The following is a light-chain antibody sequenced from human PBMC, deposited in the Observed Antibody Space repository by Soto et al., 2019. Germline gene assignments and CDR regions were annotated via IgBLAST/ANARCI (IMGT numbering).Light chain of an antibody. CDR3: SSYITSNNLRV. CDR1: NSDFGGYNF. V-gene: IGLV2-8*01. Sequence: QSALTQPPSASGSPGQSVTISCTGTNSDFGGYNFVSWFQQHPGKAPKLIIYEVNERPSGVPHRFSGSKSGNTASLTISGLQADDEADYYCSSYITSNNLRVFGTGTKLTVL. J-gene: IGLJ1*01. CDR2: EVN.